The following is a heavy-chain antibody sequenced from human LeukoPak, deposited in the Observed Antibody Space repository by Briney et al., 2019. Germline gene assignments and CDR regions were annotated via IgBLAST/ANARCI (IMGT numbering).Heavy chain of an antibody. CDR2: IKQDGSEK. CDR1: GFTFSSYW. D-gene: IGHD3-10*01. J-gene: IGHJ4*02. CDR3: ARVHGSGSYKYFDY. Sequence: PGGSLRLSCAASGFTFSSYWMSWVRQAPGKGLEWVANIKQDGSEKYYVDSVKGRFTISRDNAKNSLYLQMNSLRAEDTAVYYYARVHGSGSYKYFDYWGQGTLVTVST. V-gene: IGHV3-7*01.